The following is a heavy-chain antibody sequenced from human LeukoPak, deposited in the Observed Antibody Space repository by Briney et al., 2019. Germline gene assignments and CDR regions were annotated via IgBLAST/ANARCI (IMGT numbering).Heavy chain of an antibody. D-gene: IGHD1-26*01. Sequence: SETLSLTCTVSGYSISSGYYWGWIRQPPGKGLEWIGYIYYSGSTNYNPSLKSRVTISVDTSKNQFSLKLSSVTAADTAVYYCARDEYSGSFLDVWGKGTTVTISS. CDR3: ARDEYSGSFLDV. J-gene: IGHJ6*04. CDR2: IYYSGST. CDR1: GYSISSGYY. V-gene: IGHV4-61*01.